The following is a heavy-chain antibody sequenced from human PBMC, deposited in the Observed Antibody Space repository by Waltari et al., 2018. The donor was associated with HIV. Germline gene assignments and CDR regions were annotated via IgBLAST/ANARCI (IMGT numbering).Heavy chain of an antibody. V-gene: IGHV1-69*02. J-gene: IGHJ3*02. CDR2: SIPILGIA. D-gene: IGHD2-21*02. Sequence: QVQLVQSGAEVKKPGSSVKVSCKASGGTFSSYTISWVRQAPGQGLEWMGSSIPILGIANYAQKFQGRVTITADKSTSTAYMELSSLRSEDTAVYYCARAPTAYCGGDCYSDAFDIWGQGTMVTVSS. CDR1: GGTFSSYT. CDR3: ARAPTAYCGGDCYSDAFDI.